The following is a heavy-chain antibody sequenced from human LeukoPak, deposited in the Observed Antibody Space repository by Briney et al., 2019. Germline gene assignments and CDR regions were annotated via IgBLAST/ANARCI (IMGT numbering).Heavy chain of an antibody. J-gene: IGHJ4*02. CDR2: INHSGST. Sequence: SETLSLTCAVYGGSFSGYYWSWIRQPPGKGLEWIGEINHSGSTNYNPSLKSRVTISVDTSRNQFSLKLSSVAAADTAVYYCGRGSGALEIYYFAYWGEGPLVTVCS. V-gene: IGHV4-34*01. CDR1: GGSFSGYY. D-gene: IGHD3-10*01. CDR3: GRGSGALEIYYFAY.